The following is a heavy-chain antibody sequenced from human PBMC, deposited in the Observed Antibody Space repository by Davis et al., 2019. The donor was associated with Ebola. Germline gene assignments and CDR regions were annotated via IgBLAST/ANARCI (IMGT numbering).Heavy chain of an antibody. V-gene: IGHV3-11*06. D-gene: IGHD6-6*01. CDR1: GFTFSDYY. CDR3: ASVRSSDYYYYYMDV. J-gene: IGHJ6*03. CDR2: ISSSSSYT. Sequence: PGGSLRLSCAASGFTFSDYYMSWIRQAPGKGLEWVSYISSSSSYTTYADSVKGRFTISRDNAKNSLYLQMNSLRAEDTAVYYCASVRSSDYYYYYMDVWGKGTTVTVSS.